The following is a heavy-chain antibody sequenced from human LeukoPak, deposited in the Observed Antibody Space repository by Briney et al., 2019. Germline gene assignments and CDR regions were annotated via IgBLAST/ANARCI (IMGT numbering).Heavy chain of an antibody. CDR2: VNPSGGST. CDR3: ARGLRDYFDY. J-gene: IGHJ4*02. D-gene: IGHD5-18*01. Sequence: GASVKVSCKASGYTFTTYYMHWVRQAPGQGLEWMGIVNPSGGSTSYAQKFQGRVTMTRDTSTSTVYMELSSLRSDDTAVYYCARGLRDYFDYWGQGTLVTVSS. V-gene: IGHV1-46*01. CDR1: GYTFTTYY.